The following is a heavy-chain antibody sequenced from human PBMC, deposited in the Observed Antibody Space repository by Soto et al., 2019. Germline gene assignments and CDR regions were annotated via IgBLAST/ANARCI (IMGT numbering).Heavy chain of an antibody. V-gene: IGHV1-46*01. CDR3: ARSSGGNFGIIIEGTNWFAS. CDR2: INPHGGST. D-gene: IGHD1-26*01. Sequence: XSVKVSCKAPRDTFTSYYIHLVRQAPGQGLEWMGVINPHGGSTAYAQKFKGRVTLTRDTSASTVYMEVSSLTSEDTAMYYCARSSGGNFGIIIEGTNWFASWGQGTLVTVSS. J-gene: IGHJ5*01. CDR1: RDTFTSYY.